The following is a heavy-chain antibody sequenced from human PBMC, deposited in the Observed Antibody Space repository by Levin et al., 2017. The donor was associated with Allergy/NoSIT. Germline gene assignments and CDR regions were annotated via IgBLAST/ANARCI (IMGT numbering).Heavy chain of an antibody. Sequence: GESLKISCAASGFTFNYHWMSWVRQTPGKSLEWVANINEDGSERNYVDSVKGRFTISRDNAKNSLYLQMNTLRAQDTAVYYCARDMAAAGSWGQGILVTVSS. V-gene: IGHV3-7*04. D-gene: IGHD6-13*01. J-gene: IGHJ5*02. CDR2: INEDGSER. CDR3: ARDMAAAGS. CDR1: GFTFNYHW.